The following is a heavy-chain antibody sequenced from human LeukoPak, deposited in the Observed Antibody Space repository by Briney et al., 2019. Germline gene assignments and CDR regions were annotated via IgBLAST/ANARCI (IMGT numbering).Heavy chain of an antibody. Sequence: PGGSLRLSCAASGFTFSSYWMHWVRQAPGKGLVWVSRINTDGSSTNYADSVKGRFTISRDNAKNTLYLQMNSLRAEDIAVYYCARAGFSSGWYVDYWGQGTLVTVSS. D-gene: IGHD6-19*01. J-gene: IGHJ4*02. CDR1: GFTFSSYW. CDR3: ARAGFSSGWYVDY. CDR2: INTDGSST. V-gene: IGHV3-74*01.